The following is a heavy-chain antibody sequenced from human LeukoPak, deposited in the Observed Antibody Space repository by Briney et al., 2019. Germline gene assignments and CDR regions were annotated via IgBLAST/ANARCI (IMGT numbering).Heavy chain of an antibody. D-gene: IGHD1-14*01. CDR3: ARQSPADR. V-gene: IGHV4-39*01. Sequence: SETPSLTCTVSGGSISSSSYYWGWIRQPPGKGLEWIGSIYYSGSTYYNPSLKSRVTISVDTSKNQFSLKLSSVTAADTAVYYCARQSPADRWGQGTLVTVPP. CDR2: IYYSGST. J-gene: IGHJ4*02. CDR1: GGSISSSSYY.